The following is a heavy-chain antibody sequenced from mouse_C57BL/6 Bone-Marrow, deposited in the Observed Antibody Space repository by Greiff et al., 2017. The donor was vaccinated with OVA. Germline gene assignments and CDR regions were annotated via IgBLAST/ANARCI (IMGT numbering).Heavy chain of an antibody. Sequence: QVQLQQSGAELAKPGASVKLSCKASGYTFTSYWMHWVKQRPGQGLEWIGYINPSSGYTKYNQKFKDKATLTADKSSSTAYMQLSSLTYEDSAVYDGAREAGSSPYYFDYWGQGTTLTVSS. CDR1: GYTFTSYW. CDR2: INPSSGYT. V-gene: IGHV1-7*01. J-gene: IGHJ2*01. D-gene: IGHD1-1*01. CDR3: AREAGSSPYYFDY.